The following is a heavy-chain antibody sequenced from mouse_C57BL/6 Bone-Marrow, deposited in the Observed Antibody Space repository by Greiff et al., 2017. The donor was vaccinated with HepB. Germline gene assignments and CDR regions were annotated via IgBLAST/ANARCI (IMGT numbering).Heavy chain of an antibody. CDR3: ARGGPYYSNHWYFDV. CDR1: GYTFTTYP. V-gene: IGHV1-47*01. CDR2: FHPYNDDT. J-gene: IGHJ1*03. D-gene: IGHD2-5*01. Sequence: VNVVESGAELVKPGASVKMSCKASGYTFTTYPIEWMKQNHGKSLEWIGNFHPYNDDTKYNEKFKGKATLTVEKSSSTVYLELSRLTSDDSAVYYCARGGPYYSNHWYFDVWGTGTTVTVSS.